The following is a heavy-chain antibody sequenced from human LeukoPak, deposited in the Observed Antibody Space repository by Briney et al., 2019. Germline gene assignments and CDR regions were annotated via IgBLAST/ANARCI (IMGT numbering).Heavy chain of an antibody. CDR1: RFTFSSYG. V-gene: IGHV3-30*02. CDR3: AKRIPPHGYFDY. Sequence: GGSLRLSCATSRFTFSSYGMRWVRQAPGKGLDGVAFIRFDGSNKDYADSVKGRFTISRDNSKNTVYLQMNSLRAEDTAVYYCAKRIPPHGYFDYWGQGSLVTVSS. CDR2: IRFDGSNK. J-gene: IGHJ4*02. D-gene: IGHD2-21*01.